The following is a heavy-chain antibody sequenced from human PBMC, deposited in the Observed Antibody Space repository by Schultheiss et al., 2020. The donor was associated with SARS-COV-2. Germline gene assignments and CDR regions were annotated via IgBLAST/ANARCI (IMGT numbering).Heavy chain of an antibody. CDR2: MFYSGST. V-gene: IGHV4-38-2*01. J-gene: IGHJ6*02. CDR3: AYGMDV. Sequence: SQTLSLTCAVSGYSISSGYYWGWIRQPPGKGLEWIGTMFYSGSTYYNPSLKSRVTISVDTSKNQFSLKLSSVTAADTAVYYCAYGMDVWGQGTTVTVSS. CDR1: GYSISSGYY.